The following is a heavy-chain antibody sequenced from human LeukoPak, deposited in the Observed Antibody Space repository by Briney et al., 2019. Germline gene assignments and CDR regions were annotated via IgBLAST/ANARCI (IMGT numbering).Heavy chain of an antibody. D-gene: IGHD4-17*01. CDR2: IWYDGSNK. Sequence: GGSLRLSCAASGFNFRSYGMHWVRQAPGKGLEWVAVIWYDGSNKYYADSVKGPFTISRDNSKNTLYLQMNSLRAEDTAVYYCARDLSRTTALDYWGQGTLVTVSS. J-gene: IGHJ4*02. CDR1: GFNFRSYG. CDR3: ARDLSRTTALDY. V-gene: IGHV3-33*01.